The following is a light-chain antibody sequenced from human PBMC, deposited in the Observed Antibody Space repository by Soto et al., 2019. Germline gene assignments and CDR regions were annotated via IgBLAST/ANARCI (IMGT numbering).Light chain of an antibody. V-gene: IGLV1-40*01. CDR1: SSNIGAGYD. Sequence: QSVLTQPPSVSGAPGQRVTISCTGSSSNIGAGYDVHWYQQLPGTAPKLLIYGNSNRPSGVPERFSGSSSGADRYLIISSLQSEDEADYYCQTWGTGFQFFGGGTKVTVL. CDR2: GNS. CDR3: QTWGTGFQF. J-gene: IGLJ2*01.